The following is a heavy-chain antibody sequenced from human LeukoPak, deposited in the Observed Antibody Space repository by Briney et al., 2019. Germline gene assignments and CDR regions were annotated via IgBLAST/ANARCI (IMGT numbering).Heavy chain of an antibody. D-gene: IGHD6-19*01. CDR3: AREGMVAGTAVDY. CDR1: GFPVSSNY. Sequence: PGGSLSLSFAPSGFPVSSNYMSWCRPAPGKGLAWVSVIYSGGRTYYADSVKGRFTIYRDNSKNTLYIQMNSLRAEDTAVYYCAREGMVAGTAVDYWGQGTLVTVSS. J-gene: IGHJ4*02. CDR2: IYSGGRT. V-gene: IGHV3-53*01.